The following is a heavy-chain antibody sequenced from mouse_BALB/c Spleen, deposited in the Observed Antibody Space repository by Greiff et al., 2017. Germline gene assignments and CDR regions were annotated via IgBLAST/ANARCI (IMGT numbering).Heavy chain of an antibody. V-gene: IGHV1-14*01. D-gene: IGHD1-1*01. CDR2: INPYNDGT. J-gene: IGHJ4*01. CDR1: GYTFTSYV. CDR3: ARGHGSSYDWAMDY. Sequence: EVQLQQSGPELVKPGASVKMSCTASGYTFTSYVMHWVKQKPGQGLEWIGYINPYNDGTKYNEKFKGKATLTSDKSSSTAYMELSSLTSEDSAVYYCARGHGSSYDWAMDYWGQGTSVTVSS.